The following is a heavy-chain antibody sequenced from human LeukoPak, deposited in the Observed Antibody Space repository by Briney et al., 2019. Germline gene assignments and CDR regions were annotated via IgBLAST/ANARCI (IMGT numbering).Heavy chain of an antibody. J-gene: IGHJ6*02. V-gene: IGHV3-23*01. CDR3: TKCDYGDYYYYGLDV. Sequence: GGSLRLSCAASGFTFTSYAMNWVRQVPGKGLEWVSSVSSSGDRTFYADSVKGRFTISRDNSKDTLFLQMNSLGVQGTAIYYCTKCDYGDYYYYGLDVWGQGTTVTVSS. CDR1: GFTFTSYA. CDR2: VSSSGDRT. D-gene: IGHD4-17*01.